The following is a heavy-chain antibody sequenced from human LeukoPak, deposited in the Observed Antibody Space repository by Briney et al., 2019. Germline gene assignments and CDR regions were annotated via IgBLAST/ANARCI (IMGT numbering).Heavy chain of an antibody. CDR3: ATAGTTAFLTAFDY. J-gene: IGHJ4*02. Sequence: ASVKVSCKASGYTFTSYGISWVRQAPGKGLEWMGWISAYTGNTNYAQKLQGRDTMTTDTSTSTAYMELRSLRSGDTAVYYCATAGTTAFLTAFDYWGQGTLVTVSS. V-gene: IGHV1-18*01. CDR2: ISAYTGNT. D-gene: IGHD1-1*01. CDR1: GYTFTSYG.